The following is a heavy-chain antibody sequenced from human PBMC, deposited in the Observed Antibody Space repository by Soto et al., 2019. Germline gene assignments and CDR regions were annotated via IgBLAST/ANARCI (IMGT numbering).Heavy chain of an antibody. V-gene: IGHV4-30-4*01. Sequence: TSETLSLTCTVSGGSISSGDYYWSWIRQPPGKGLGWIGYIYYSGSTYYNPSLKSRVTISVDTSKNQFSLKLSSVTAADTAVYYCARVSTTEYYLDYGGQGTLVNVS. CDR1: GGSISSGDYY. D-gene: IGHD1-1*01. CDR3: ARVSTTEYYLDY. J-gene: IGHJ4*02. CDR2: IYYSGST.